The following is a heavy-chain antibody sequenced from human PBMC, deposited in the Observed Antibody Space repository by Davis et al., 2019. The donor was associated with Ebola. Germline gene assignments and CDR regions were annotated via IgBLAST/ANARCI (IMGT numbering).Heavy chain of an antibody. J-gene: IGHJ4*02. CDR3: AHDSY. D-gene: IGHD3-22*01. CDR1: GFTFSSYA. Sequence: GESLKISCAASGFTFSSYAMNWVRQAPGKGLEWVSSISNSSSYIYYADSVKGRFTISRDNAKNSLYLQMNSLRAEDTAVYYCAHDSYWGQGTLVTVSS. CDR2: ISNSSSYI. V-gene: IGHV3-21*01.